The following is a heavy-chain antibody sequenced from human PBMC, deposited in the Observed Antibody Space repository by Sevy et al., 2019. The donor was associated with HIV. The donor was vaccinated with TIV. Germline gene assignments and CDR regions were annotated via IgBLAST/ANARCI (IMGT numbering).Heavy chain of an antibody. Sequence: ASVKVSCETSGYTFTYYCIHWVRQAPGQGLEWMGRINPSSGGTQYAQKFQGRVSVTSDTSRRTSYMELRRLRSDDTALYYCARQVDNWFDPWGQGTPVTVSS. CDR2: INPSSGGT. V-gene: IGHV1-2*06. D-gene: IGHD2-15*01. CDR1: GYTFTYYC. J-gene: IGHJ5*02. CDR3: ARQVDNWFDP.